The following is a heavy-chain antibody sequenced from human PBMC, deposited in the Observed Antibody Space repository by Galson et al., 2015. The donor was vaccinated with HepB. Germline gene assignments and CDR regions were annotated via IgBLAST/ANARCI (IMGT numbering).Heavy chain of an antibody. CDR3: ARSWGSEYYFDY. Sequence: SVKVSCKASGYTFTSYYMHWVRQAPGQGLEWMGIINPSTGTTNYAQKFQGRVTMARDTSTSTVYMELSSLRSEDTAVYYCARSWGSEYYFDYWGQGTLVTVSS. V-gene: IGHV1-46*01. J-gene: IGHJ4*02. CDR2: INPSTGTT. D-gene: IGHD7-27*01. CDR1: GYTFTSYY.